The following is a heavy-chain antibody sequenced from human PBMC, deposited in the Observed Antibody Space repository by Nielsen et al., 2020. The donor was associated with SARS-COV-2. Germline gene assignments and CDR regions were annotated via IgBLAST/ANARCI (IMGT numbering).Heavy chain of an antibody. J-gene: IGHJ4*02. CDR1: GGSISSGGYY. Sequence: SETLSLTCTVSGGSISSGGYYWSWIRQPPGKGLEWIGEINHSGSTNYNPSLKSRVTISVDTSKNQFSLKLSSVTAADTAVYYCAGGHFRPWIKLFDYWGQGTLVTVSS. D-gene: IGHD5-12*01. V-gene: IGHV4-39*07. CDR2: INHSGST. CDR3: AGGHFRPWIKLFDY.